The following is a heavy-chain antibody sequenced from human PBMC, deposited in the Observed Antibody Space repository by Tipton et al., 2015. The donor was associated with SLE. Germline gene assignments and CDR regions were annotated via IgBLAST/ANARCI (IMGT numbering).Heavy chain of an antibody. D-gene: IGHD3-9*01. Sequence: TLSLTCTVSSGSISSRYWTWIRQPPGRGLEWIGSIYYTGKTYNSPSLKSRLSISVDTSKNQFSLSLSSVTAADTAMYFCARDEGYDLVTASYYFDSWGQGTLVTVSS. J-gene: IGHJ4*02. CDR1: SGSISSRY. CDR2: IYYTGKT. CDR3: ARDEGYDLVTASYYFDS. V-gene: IGHV4-59*11.